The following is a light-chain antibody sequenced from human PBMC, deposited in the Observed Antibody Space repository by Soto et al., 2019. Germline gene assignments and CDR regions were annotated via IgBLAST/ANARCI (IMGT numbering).Light chain of an antibody. CDR2: EVS. J-gene: IGLJ1*01. CDR3: CSYTSSTHYV. Sequence: QSALTQPPSVSGSPGQSVTISCTGTSSDIGSYNRVSWYQQPPGTAPKLMIYEVSNRPSGVPDRFSGSKSGKTASLTISGLQAEDEADYYCCSYTSSTHYVFGTGTKLTVL. CDR1: SSDIGSYNR. V-gene: IGLV2-18*02.